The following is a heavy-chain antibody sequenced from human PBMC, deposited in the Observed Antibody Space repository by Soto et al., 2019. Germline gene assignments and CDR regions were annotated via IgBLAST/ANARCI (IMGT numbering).Heavy chain of an antibody. CDR1: GGSISSSSYY. Sequence: QLQLQESGPGLVKPSETLSLTCTVSGGSISSSSYYWGWIRQPPGKGLEWIGSIYYSGSTYYNPSLKSRVTISVDTSKNQFSLKLSSVTAADTAVYYCARHGNWNAGGLDPWGQGTLVTVSS. CDR2: IYYSGST. CDR3: ARHGNWNAGGLDP. V-gene: IGHV4-39*01. J-gene: IGHJ5*02. D-gene: IGHD1-1*01.